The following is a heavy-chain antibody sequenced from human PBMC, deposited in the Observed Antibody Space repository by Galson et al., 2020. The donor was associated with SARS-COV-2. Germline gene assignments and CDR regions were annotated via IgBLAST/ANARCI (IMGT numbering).Heavy chain of an antibody. CDR2: ISYDGRNK. CDR1: GFTFSSHA. J-gene: IGHJ4*02. Sequence: QLGESLKISCAASGFTFSSHALHWVRQAPGKGLEWVGMISYDGRNKLHADSVKGRFTISRDNSKNTLYPQMNSLRADDTAVYFCARDPGGLPPSYCFDHWGQGTPVTVSS. CDR3: ARDPGGLPPSYCFDH. V-gene: IGHV3-30*04. D-gene: IGHD2-15*01.